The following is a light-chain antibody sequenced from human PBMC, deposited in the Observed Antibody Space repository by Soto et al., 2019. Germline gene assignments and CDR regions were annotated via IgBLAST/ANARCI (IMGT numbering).Light chain of an antibody. V-gene: IGKV3-11*01. Sequence: EIVLTQSPATLSLSPGERATLPCRASQSFSGYLAWYQQKPGQAPRLLIYDASKRATGIPARFSGRGSGTDFTLTISSLEPEDFAVYYCQQRSNWPPVISFGQGTRLEIK. CDR1: QSFSGY. CDR3: QQRSNWPPVIS. CDR2: DAS. J-gene: IGKJ5*01.